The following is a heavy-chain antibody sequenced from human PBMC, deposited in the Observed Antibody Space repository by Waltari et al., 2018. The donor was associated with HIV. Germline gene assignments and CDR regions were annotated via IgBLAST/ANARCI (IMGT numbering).Heavy chain of an antibody. V-gene: IGHV3-30*18. CDR2: ISYDGSNK. CDR1: GFPFSSYG. CDR3: AKDQRPLKVRGVIRVGMDV. Sequence: QVQLVESGGGVVQPGRSLRLSCAASGFPFSSYGMHWVRQAPGEGREWVAVISYDGSNKYYADSVKGRFTISRDNSKNTLYLKMNSLRAEDTAVYYCAKDQRPLKVRGVIRVGMDVWGQGTTVTVSS. D-gene: IGHD3-10*01. J-gene: IGHJ6*02.